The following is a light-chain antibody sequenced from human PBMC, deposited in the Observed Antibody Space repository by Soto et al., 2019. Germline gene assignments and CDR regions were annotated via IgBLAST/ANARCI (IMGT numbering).Light chain of an antibody. CDR3: QQRADWPPLT. CDR2: DAS. CDR1: QILSTF. J-gene: IGKJ4*01. V-gene: IGKV3-11*01. Sequence: EVVLTQSPSTLSLSPGERATLSCRASQILSTFLAWYQQKPGQAPRLLIYDASNRATGIPARFSGSGSGTDFTLTISSLEPEDFAVYYCQQRADWPPLTFGGGTKVE.